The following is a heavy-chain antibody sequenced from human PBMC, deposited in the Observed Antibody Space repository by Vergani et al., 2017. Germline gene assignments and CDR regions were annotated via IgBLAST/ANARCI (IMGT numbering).Heavy chain of an antibody. D-gene: IGHD5-12*01. CDR3: TKGSVYYHDSAGHGYDPYTGFDL. CDR2: ISWNSGAV. J-gene: IGHJ3*01. CDR1: GFTFSNFG. V-gene: IGHV3-21*04. Sequence: EVQLVESGGGLVKPGGSLRLSCAASGFTFSNFGINWVRQAPGKGLEWVSGISWNSGAVDYADSVRGRFTISRDNAKNSLFLEMNSLRFEDTAVYFCTKGSVYYHDSAGHGYDPYTGFDLWGQGTLVTVSS.